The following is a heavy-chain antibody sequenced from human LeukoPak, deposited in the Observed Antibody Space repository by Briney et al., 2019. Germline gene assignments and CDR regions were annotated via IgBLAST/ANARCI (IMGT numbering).Heavy chain of an antibody. V-gene: IGHV3-7*04. J-gene: IGHJ4*02. D-gene: IGHD3-16*01. CDR3: ARSRGLDY. Sequence: GGSLRLSCAASGFTFSSYSMTWVRQVPGKGLEWVANIKQDGSETYYVDSVKGRFTISRDNAKNSLYLQMNTLRDEDTAVYYCARSRGLDYWGQGTLVTVSS. CDR2: IKQDGSET. CDR1: GFTFSSYS.